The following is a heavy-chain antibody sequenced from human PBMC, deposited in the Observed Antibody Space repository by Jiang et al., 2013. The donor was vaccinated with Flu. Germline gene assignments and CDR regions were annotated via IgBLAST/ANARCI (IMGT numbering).Heavy chain of an antibody. J-gene: IGHJ2*01. V-gene: IGHV6-1*01. CDR1: GDSVSSNSAA. CDR3: ARALAVAGNAGWYYDL. CDR2: TYYRSKWYD. Sequence: LSLTCAISGDSVSSNSAAWSWIRQSPSRGLEWLGRTYYRSKWYDDYAVSVKSRITINPDTSKNQFSLQLNSVTPEDTAVYYCARALAVAGNAGWYYDLWGRGTLVTVS. D-gene: IGHD6-19*01.